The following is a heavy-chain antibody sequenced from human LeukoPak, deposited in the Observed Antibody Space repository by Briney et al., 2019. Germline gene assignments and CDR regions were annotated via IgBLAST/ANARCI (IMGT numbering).Heavy chain of an antibody. D-gene: IGHD6-13*01. J-gene: IGHJ4*02. CDR3: ASLWAYSSSHTGNGDY. Sequence: SVKVSCKASGGTFSSYAISWVRQAPGQGLEWMGGIIPIFGTANYAQKFQGRVTITADKSTSTAYMELSSLRSEDTAVYYCASLWAYSSSHTGNGDYWGQGTLVTVSS. CDR1: GGTFSSYA. CDR2: IIPIFGTA. V-gene: IGHV1-69*06.